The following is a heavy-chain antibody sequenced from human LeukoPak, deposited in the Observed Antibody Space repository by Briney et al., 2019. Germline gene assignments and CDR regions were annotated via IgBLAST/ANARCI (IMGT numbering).Heavy chain of an antibody. Sequence: SETLSLTCTVSGGSISSYYWSWIRQPPGKGLEWIGYTYYSGSTNYNPSLKSRVTISVDRSRNQLSLKLSSVTAADTAVYYCARHAIVATLGGWFDPWGQGTLVTVSS. D-gene: IGHD5-12*01. CDR2: TYYSGST. V-gene: IGHV4-59*08. CDR1: GGSISSYY. CDR3: ARHAIVATLGGWFDP. J-gene: IGHJ5*02.